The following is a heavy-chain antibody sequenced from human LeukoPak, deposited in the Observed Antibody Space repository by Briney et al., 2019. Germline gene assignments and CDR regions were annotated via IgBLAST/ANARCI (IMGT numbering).Heavy chain of an antibody. CDR3: AKSHLPNSYSGTYYCDY. J-gene: IGHJ4*02. Sequence: GGSLRLSCAASGFTFSSYSMNWVRQAPAKGLEWVAFIRYDESKTFYGDSVKGRFTVSRDNSKNTLYLQMNSLRAEDTAVYYCAKSHLPNSYSGTYYCDYWGQGTQVTVSS. CDR2: IRYDESKT. CDR1: GFTFSSYS. V-gene: IGHV3-30*02. D-gene: IGHD1-26*01.